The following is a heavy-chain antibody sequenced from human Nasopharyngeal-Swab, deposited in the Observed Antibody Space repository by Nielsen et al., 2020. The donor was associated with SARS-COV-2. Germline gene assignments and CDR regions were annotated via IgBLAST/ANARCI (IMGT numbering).Heavy chain of an antibody. V-gene: IGHV4-59*01. Sequence: SETLSLTCTVSGGSISSYYWSWIRQPPGKGLEWIGYIYYSGSTNYNPSLKSRVTISVDTSKNQFSLKLSSVTAADTAVYYCVIHYYDSSGSYFDYWGQGTLVTVSS. D-gene: IGHD3-22*01. CDR1: GGSISSYY. CDR2: IYYSGST. J-gene: IGHJ4*02. CDR3: VIHYYDSSGSYFDY.